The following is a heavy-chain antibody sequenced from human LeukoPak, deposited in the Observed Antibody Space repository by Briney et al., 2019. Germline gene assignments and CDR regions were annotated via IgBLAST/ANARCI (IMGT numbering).Heavy chain of an antibody. Sequence: ASVKVSCKASGYTLNSYGISWVRQAPGQGLEWMGWISAYNGNTNYAQKLQGRVTMTTDTSTSTAYMELRSLRSDDTAVYYCAREGSQGGYSSGYIESGFDYWGQGTLVTVSS. D-gene: IGHD5-18*01. J-gene: IGHJ4*02. CDR1: GYTLNSYG. CDR2: ISAYNGNT. V-gene: IGHV1-18*01. CDR3: AREGSQGGYSSGYIESGFDY.